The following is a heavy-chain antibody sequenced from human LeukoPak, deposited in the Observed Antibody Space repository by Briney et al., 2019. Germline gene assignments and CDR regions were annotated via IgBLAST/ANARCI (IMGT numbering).Heavy chain of an antibody. Sequence: ASVKVSCKASGYTFTSYYMHWVRQAPGQGLEWMGIINPSGGSTSYAQKFQGRVTMTRDTSTSTVYMGLSSLRSEDTAVYYCARGELGITIFGVVITPFDYWGQGTLVTVSS. V-gene: IGHV1-46*03. CDR2: INPSGGST. D-gene: IGHD3-3*01. CDR1: GYTFTSYY. CDR3: ARGELGITIFGVVITPFDY. J-gene: IGHJ4*02.